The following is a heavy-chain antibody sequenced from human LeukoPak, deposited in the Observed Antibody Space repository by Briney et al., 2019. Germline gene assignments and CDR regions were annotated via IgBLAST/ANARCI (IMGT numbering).Heavy chain of an antibody. J-gene: IGHJ4*02. Sequence: QPGGSLRLSCAASGFTFSTYEMNWVRQAPGKGLEWLSYIIGDGTTTQYAESVRDRFTISRDNDKNSLYLQMNSLRADDTAVYYCAATKGDILTGYYDYWGQGTLVTVSS. V-gene: IGHV3-48*03. CDR3: AATKGDILTGYYDY. CDR2: IIGDGTTT. D-gene: IGHD3-9*01. CDR1: GFTFSTYE.